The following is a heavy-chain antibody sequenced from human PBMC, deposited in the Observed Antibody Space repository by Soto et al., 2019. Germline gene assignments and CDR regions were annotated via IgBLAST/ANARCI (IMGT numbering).Heavy chain of an antibody. D-gene: IGHD6-13*01. CDR1: GFTFSSYA. J-gene: IGHJ4*02. CDR2: ISYDGSNK. V-gene: IGHV3-30-3*01. CDR3: ARGTAAAGSGIGLDY. Sequence: VGSLRLSCAASGFTFSSYAMHWVRQAPGKGLEWVAVISYDGSNKYYADSVKGRFTISRDNSKNTLYLQMNSLRAEDTAVYYCARGTAAAGSGIGLDYWGQGTLVTVSS.